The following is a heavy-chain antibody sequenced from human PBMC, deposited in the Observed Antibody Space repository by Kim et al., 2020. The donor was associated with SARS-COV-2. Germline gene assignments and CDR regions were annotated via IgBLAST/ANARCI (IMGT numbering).Heavy chain of an antibody. D-gene: IGHD2-15*01. CDR2: IKSKTDGGTT. J-gene: IGHJ4*02. V-gene: IGHV3-15*01. CDR1: GFTFNNAW. Sequence: GGSLRLSCAASGFTFNNAWMSWVRQAPGKGLEWVGLIKSKTDGGTTDYAAPVKGRFTISRDDSKNTLYLQMNSLKTEDTAVYYCTTPNFYCSGGNCPFEYWGQGTLVTVSS. CDR3: TTPNFYCSGGNCPFEY.